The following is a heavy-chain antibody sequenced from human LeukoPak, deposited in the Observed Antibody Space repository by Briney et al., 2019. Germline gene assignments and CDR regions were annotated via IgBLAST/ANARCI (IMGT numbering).Heavy chain of an antibody. Sequence: SETLSLTCAVYGGSFSGYYWSWIRQPPGKGLEWIGEINHSGSTNYNPSLKSRVTISVDTSKNQFSLKLSSVIAADTAVYYGVRGGDYYYCMDVWGKGTTVTISS. CDR3: VRGGDYYYCMDV. D-gene: IGHD3-10*01. J-gene: IGHJ6*03. CDR1: GGSFSGYY. V-gene: IGHV4-34*01. CDR2: INHSGST.